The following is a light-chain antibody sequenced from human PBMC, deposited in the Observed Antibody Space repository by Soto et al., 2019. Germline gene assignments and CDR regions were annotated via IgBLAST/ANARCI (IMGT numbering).Light chain of an antibody. Sequence: SSAARSVCVGESASVSCRVVQTVSSTFAWYQQKHGQVPRLLIYDASARATGIPVRFRGSGSGTEFTLTISSLQSEDSAVYYCHQYNNWLALTFGGGTKVDIK. J-gene: IGKJ4*01. CDR2: DAS. CDR3: HQYNNWLALT. V-gene: IGKV3-15*01. CDR1: QTVSST.